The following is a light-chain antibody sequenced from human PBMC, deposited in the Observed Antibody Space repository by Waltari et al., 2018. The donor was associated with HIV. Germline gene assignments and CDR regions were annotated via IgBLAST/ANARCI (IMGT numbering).Light chain of an antibody. V-gene: IGLV3-1*01. J-gene: IGLJ2*01. CDR1: KLGDKY. Sequence: SYELTQPPTVTVSPGPTASTTCTGDKLGDKYACWYQQKPGQSPVLLIYADSRRPSGIPERFSGSKSGNTATLTIRGTQAMDEADYYCRAWDSSTVVFGGGTKLTVL. CDR3: RAWDSSTVV. CDR2: ADS.